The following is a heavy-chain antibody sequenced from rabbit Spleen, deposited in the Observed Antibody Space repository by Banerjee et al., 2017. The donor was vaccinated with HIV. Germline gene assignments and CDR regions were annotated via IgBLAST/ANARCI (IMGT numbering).Heavy chain of an antibody. V-gene: IGHV1S7*01. D-gene: IGHD2-1*01. Sequence: QLEEFGGGLVQPGGSLKLSCKASGFDFSGYYMSWVRQAPGKGLEWIGYIDPVFGSTYYASWVNGQFTISSHNAQNTLYLQLNSLTAADTATYFCARARDTYDDIGDYARLDLWGPGTLVTVS. CDR1: GFDFSGYY. CDR2: IDPVFGST. CDR3: ARARDTYDDIGDYARLDL. J-gene: IGHJ3*01.